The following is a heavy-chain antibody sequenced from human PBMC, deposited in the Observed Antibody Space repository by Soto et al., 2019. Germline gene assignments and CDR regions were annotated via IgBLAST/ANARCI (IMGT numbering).Heavy chain of an antibody. D-gene: IGHD3-22*01. CDR3: TTDLTHYDSSGPAFDI. CDR1: GFTFSNAW. V-gene: IGHV3-15*01. CDR2: IKSKTDGGTT. Sequence: NPGGSLRLSCAASGFTFSNAWMSWVRQAPGKGLEWVGRIKSKTDGGTTDYAAPVKGRFTISRDDSKNTLYLQMNSLKTEDTPVYYCTTDLTHYDSSGPAFDIWDQGTMVTASS. J-gene: IGHJ3*02.